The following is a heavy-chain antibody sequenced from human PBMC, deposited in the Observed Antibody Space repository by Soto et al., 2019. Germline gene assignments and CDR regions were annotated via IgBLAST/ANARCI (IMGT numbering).Heavy chain of an antibody. CDR1: GYTFTSYG. V-gene: IGHV1-18*01. D-gene: IGHD5-12*01. CDR3: ARDYPRGGYNHY. J-gene: IGHJ4*02. Sequence: EASVKVSCKDSGYTFTSYGTSWVRQAPGQGLEWMGWISAYNGNTNYAQKLQGRVTMTTDTSTSTAYMELRSLRSDDTAVYYCARDYPRGGYNHYWGQGTLVTVSS. CDR2: ISAYNGNT.